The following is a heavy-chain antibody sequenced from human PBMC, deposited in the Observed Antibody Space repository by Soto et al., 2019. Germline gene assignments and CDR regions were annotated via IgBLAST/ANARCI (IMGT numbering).Heavy chain of an antibody. D-gene: IGHD2-2*01. CDR1: GGTFSSYA. CDR3: ARSQGSSTILAIYYYYYYGMDV. Sequence: QVQLVQSGAEVKKPGSSVKVSCKASGGTFSSYAISWVRQAPGQGLEWMGGIIPISDTTNYAQKFQGRVTITADESTSTAYMELSSLRSEDTAVYYCARSQGSSTILAIYYYYYYGMDVWGQGTTVTVSS. CDR2: IIPISDTT. V-gene: IGHV1-69*01. J-gene: IGHJ6*02.